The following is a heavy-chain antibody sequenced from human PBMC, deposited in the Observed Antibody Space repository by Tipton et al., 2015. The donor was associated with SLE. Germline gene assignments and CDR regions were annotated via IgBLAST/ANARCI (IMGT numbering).Heavy chain of an antibody. CDR2: IYSGDST. J-gene: IGHJ4*02. V-gene: IGHV3-66*01. CDR3: ARVRSAAAAFDY. Sequence: SLRLSCAASGFTVSSNYMSWVRQAPGKGLEWVSVIYSGDSTDDYADSVKGRFTISRDNSKNTLYLQMNSLRVEGTAVYYCARVRSAAAAFDYWGQGTLVTVSS. D-gene: IGHD6-13*01. CDR1: GFTVSSNY.